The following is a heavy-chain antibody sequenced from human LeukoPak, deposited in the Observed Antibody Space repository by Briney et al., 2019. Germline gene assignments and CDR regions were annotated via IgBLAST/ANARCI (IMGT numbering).Heavy chain of an antibody. V-gene: IGHV4-59*01. Sequence: SETLSLTCTVSGGSISSYYWSWIRQPPGQGLEWIGYIYYSGSTNYNPSLKSRVTISVDTSKNQFSLKLSSVTAADTAVYYCARGYSSSWYVDPWGQGTLVTVSS. CDR3: ARGYSSSWYVDP. J-gene: IGHJ5*02. CDR1: GGSISSYY. CDR2: IYYSGST. D-gene: IGHD6-13*01.